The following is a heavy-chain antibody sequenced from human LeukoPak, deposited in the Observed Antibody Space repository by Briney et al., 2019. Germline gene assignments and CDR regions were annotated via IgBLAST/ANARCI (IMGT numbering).Heavy chain of an antibody. CDR1: GGSIRSYY. CDR3: ARFSAHQLRSGYYYYMDV. Sequence: PSETLSLTXTVSGGSIRSYYWSWVRQPPGKGLEYIGHIYYTGSTDYNPSLKSRVTMSLDTSKNQFSLKLSSVTAADTAVYSCARFSAHQLRSGYYYYMDVWGKGTTVTVSS. D-gene: IGHD2-2*01. J-gene: IGHJ6*03. V-gene: IGHV4-59*01. CDR2: IYYTGST.